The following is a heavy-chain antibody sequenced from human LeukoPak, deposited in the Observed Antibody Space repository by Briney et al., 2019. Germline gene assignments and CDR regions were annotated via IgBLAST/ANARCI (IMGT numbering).Heavy chain of an antibody. Sequence: QPSETLSLTCTVSGGSISSSSYYWGWIRQPPGKGLEWIGSIYYSGSTYYNPSLKSRVTISVDTSKNQFSLKLSSVTAADTAVYYCARFYGLGYFDYWGQGTLVTVSS. CDR3: ARFYGLGYFDY. CDR1: GGSISSSSYY. CDR2: IYYSGST. V-gene: IGHV4-39*07. J-gene: IGHJ4*02. D-gene: IGHD4-17*01.